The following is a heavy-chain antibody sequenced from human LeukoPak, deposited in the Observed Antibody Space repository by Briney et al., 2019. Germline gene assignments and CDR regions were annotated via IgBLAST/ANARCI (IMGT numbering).Heavy chain of an antibody. CDR3: ARGQGYSYGFDY. CDR2: IYHSGST. D-gene: IGHD5-18*01. J-gene: IGHJ4*02. Sequence: SETLSLTCTVSGYSISSGYYWGWIRQPPGKGLEWIGSIYHSGSTYYNPSLKSRVTISVDTSKNQFSLKLSSVTAADTAVYYCARGQGYSYGFDYWGQGTLVTVSS. CDR1: GYSISSGYY. V-gene: IGHV4-38-2*02.